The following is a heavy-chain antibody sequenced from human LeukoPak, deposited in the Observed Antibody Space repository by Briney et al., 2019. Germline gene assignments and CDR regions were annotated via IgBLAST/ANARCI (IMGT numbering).Heavy chain of an antibody. V-gene: IGHV4-61*02. CDR3: ARDHTVVTPIDYYYYGMDV. CDR1: GGSISSASYY. D-gene: IGHD4-23*01. CDR2: IYTSGST. J-gene: IGHJ6*02. Sequence: PSETLSLTCTVSGGSISSASYYWSWIRQPAGKGLEWIGRIYTSGSTNYNPSLKSRVTISVDTSKNQFSLKLSSVTAADTAVYYCARDHTVVTPIDYYYYGMDVWGQGTTVTVSS.